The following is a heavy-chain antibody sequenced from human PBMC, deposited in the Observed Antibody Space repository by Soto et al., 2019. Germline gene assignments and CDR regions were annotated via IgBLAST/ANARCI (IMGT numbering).Heavy chain of an antibody. Sequence: QVQLVQSGAEVKKPGSSVNVSCKASGGTFSSYAISWVRQAPGQGLECMGGIIPIFGTAKYAQKFQGRVTITADESTSTAYMELSSLRSEDTAVYYCARGMGYGDYDYGYYYGMDVWGQGTTVTVSS. D-gene: IGHD4-17*01. J-gene: IGHJ6*02. CDR3: ARGMGYGDYDYGYYYGMDV. CDR2: IIPIFGTA. V-gene: IGHV1-69*01. CDR1: GGTFSSYA.